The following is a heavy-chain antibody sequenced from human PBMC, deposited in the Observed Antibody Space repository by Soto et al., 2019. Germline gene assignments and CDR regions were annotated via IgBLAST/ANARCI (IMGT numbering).Heavy chain of an antibody. CDR3: ARAKGFHDSSGYWPRYGMDV. Sequence: PSETLSLTCTVSGGSISSYYWSWIRQPPGKGLEWIGYIYYSGSTNYNPSLKSRVTISVDTSKNQFSLKLSSVTAADTAVYYCARAKGFHDSSGYWPRYGMDVWGQGTTVTVSS. CDR2: IYYSGST. CDR1: GGSISSYY. J-gene: IGHJ6*02. V-gene: IGHV4-59*01. D-gene: IGHD3-22*01.